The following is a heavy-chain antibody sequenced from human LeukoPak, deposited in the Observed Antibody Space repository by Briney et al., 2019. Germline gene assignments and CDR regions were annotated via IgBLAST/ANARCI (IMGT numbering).Heavy chain of an antibody. J-gene: IGHJ5*02. D-gene: IGHD3-16*01. CDR1: GFTFSSYA. CDR2: ISYDGNNK. V-gene: IGHV3-30*04. Sequence: PGGSLRLSCAASGFTFSSYAMHWVRQAPGKGLEWVAVISYDGNNKFYADSVKGRFTISRDNSKNTLYLQMNSLRAEDTAVYYCAKGGRITSLNWFDPWGQGTLVTVSS. CDR3: AKGGRITSLNWFDP.